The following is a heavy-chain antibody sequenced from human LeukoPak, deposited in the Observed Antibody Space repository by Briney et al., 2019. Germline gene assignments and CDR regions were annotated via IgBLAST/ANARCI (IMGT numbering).Heavy chain of an antibody. CDR1: GFTFSTYA. V-gene: IGHV3-23*01. Sequence: GGSLRLSCAASGFTFSTYAMSWVRQAPGRGLEWVSAISVTGGSTYSADSVKGRFTISRDNSKNTLYLQMNSLRAEDTALYYCARDSHSGSYLPSRYWGQGTLVTVSS. CDR2: ISVTGGST. CDR3: ARDSHSGSYLPSRY. D-gene: IGHD1-26*01. J-gene: IGHJ4*02.